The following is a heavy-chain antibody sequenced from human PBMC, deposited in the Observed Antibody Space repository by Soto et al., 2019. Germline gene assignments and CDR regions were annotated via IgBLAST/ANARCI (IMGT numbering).Heavy chain of an antibody. CDR3: ARSSNYDFWRPLNYYYYYGMDV. CDR2: IYHSGST. D-gene: IGHD3-3*01. Sequence: SETLSLTCAVSGGSISSGGYSWSWIRQPPGKGLEWIGYIYHSGSTYYNPSLKSRVTISVDRSKNQFSLKLSSVTAADTAVYYCARSSNYDFWRPLNYYYYYGMDVWGQGTTVTVSS. CDR1: GGSISSGGYS. V-gene: IGHV4-30-2*01. J-gene: IGHJ6*02.